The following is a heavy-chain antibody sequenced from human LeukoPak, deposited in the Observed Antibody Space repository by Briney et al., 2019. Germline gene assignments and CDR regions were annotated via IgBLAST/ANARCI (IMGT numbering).Heavy chain of an antibody. J-gene: IGHJ5*02. V-gene: IGHV4-39*01. CDR2: HYYSGST. D-gene: IGHD6-19*01. CDR3: ARVSSGWYEWHWFDP. Sequence: PSETLSLTCTVSGGSISSSSYYWGWIRQPPGKGLVWFGSHYYSGSTYYNPSLQSRVTISVDTSKNQFSLKLSSVTAADTAVYYCARVSSGWYEWHWFDPWGQGTLVTVSS. CDR1: GGSISSSSYY.